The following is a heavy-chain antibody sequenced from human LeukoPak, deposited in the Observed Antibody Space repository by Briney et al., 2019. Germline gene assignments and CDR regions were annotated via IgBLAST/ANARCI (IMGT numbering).Heavy chain of an antibody. D-gene: IGHD2-15*01. CDR3: ARDPGEILFDP. CDR1: GYTFTDYY. CDR2: INPDSGAT. Sequence: ASVKVSCTASGYTFTDYYVHWVRPAPGQGLEWMGWINPDSGATNYAPKFQGRVTMSRDTSISTAYMELNSLRSDDTAVYYCARDPGEILFDPWGEGTLVTVSS. J-gene: IGHJ5*02. V-gene: IGHV1-2*02.